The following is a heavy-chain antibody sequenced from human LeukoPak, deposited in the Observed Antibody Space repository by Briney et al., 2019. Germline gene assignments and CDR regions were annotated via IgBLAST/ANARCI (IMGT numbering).Heavy chain of an antibody. Sequence: SETLSLTCTVSGGSISSSSYYWSWIRQPPGKGLEWIGYIYYSGSTNYNPSLKSRVTISVDTSKNQFSLKLSSVTAADTAVYYCARDSEWELPLTRYFDIWGQGTMVTVSS. CDR3: ARDSEWELPLTRYFDI. CDR1: GGSISSSSYY. J-gene: IGHJ3*02. D-gene: IGHD1-26*01. V-gene: IGHV4-61*01. CDR2: IYYSGST.